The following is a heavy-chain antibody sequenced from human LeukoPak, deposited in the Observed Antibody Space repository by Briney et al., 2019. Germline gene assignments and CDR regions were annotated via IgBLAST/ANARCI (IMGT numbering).Heavy chain of an antibody. CDR1: GFTFTNYA. D-gene: IGHD2-2*01. V-gene: IGHV3-30-3*01. CDR3: ARNVDTCSSTSCYNWFDP. J-gene: IGHJ5*02. CDR2: ISYDGTNK. Sequence: GRSLRLSCAASGFTFTNYALHWVRQAPGKGLEWVAVISYDGTNKYYADSVKGRFTISRDNSKNTLSLQMNSLRAEDTAVYYCARNVDTCSSTSCYNWFDPWGRGTPVTVSS.